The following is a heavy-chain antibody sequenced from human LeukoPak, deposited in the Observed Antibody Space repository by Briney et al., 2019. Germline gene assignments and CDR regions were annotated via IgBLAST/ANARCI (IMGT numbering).Heavy chain of an antibody. V-gene: IGHV3-11*03. Sequence: PGGSLRLSCAASGFTFSDYYMSWIRHAPGKGLEWVSYISSSSTYTNYADSVKGRFTISRDNANNSLYLQMNSLRAEDTAVYYCARSGASYGDILTGYSLNWFDPWGQGTLVTVSS. D-gene: IGHD3-9*01. CDR1: GFTFSDYY. CDR2: ISSSSTYT. CDR3: ARSGASYGDILTGYSLNWFDP. J-gene: IGHJ5*02.